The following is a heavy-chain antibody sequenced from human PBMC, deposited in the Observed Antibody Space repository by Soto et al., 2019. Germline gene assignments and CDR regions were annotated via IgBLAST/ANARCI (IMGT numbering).Heavy chain of an antibody. CDR2: ISGSGGST. CDR3: AKSRGKIAAAGNDY. V-gene: IGHV3-23*01. J-gene: IGHJ4*02. D-gene: IGHD6-13*01. Sequence: PGGSLRLSCAASGFTFSSYAMSWVRQAPGKGLEWVSAISGSGGSTYYADSVKGRFTISRDNSKNTLYLQMNSLRAEDTVVYYCAKSRGKIAAAGNDYWGQGTLVTVSS. CDR1: GFTFSSYA.